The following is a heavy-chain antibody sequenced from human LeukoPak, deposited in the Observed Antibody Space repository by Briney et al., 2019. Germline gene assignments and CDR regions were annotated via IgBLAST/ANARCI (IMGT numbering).Heavy chain of an antibody. J-gene: IGHJ4*02. Sequence: PSETLSLTCAVYGGSFSGYYWSWIRQPPGKGLEWIGEINHSGSTNYNPSLKSRVTISVDTSKNQFSLKLSSVTAADTAVYYCAGGRKVGPTDYWGQGTLVTVSS. V-gene: IGHV4-34*01. CDR3: AGGRKVGPTDY. CDR1: GGSFSGYY. D-gene: IGHD1-26*01. CDR2: INHSGST.